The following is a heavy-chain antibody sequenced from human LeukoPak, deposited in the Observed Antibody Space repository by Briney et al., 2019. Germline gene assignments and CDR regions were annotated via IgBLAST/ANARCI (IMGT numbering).Heavy chain of an antibody. CDR3: ARDRAIYDFWSGYYAFDY. D-gene: IGHD3-3*01. Sequence: GASVKVSCKASGGTFSSYAISWVRQAPGQGLEWMGRIIPILGIANYAQKFQGRVTITADKSTSTAYMELRSLRSDDTAVYYCARDRAIYDFWSGYYAFDYWGQGTLVTLSS. CDR1: GGTFSSYA. J-gene: IGHJ4*02. CDR2: IIPILGIA. V-gene: IGHV1-69*04.